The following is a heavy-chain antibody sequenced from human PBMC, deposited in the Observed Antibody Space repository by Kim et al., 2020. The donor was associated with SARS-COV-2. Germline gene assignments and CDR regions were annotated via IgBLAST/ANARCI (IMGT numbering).Heavy chain of an antibody. CDR2: ISYDGSNK. V-gene: IGHV3-33*05. CDR3: VRDRPRSGSGSMGAFDY. D-gene: IGHD3-10*01. Sequence: GGSLRLSCAASGFSFSSYAMHWVRQAPGKGLEWVAVISYDGSNKYYADSVKGRFTISRDNSKNTVNLQMNSLRVEDTAVYYCVRDRPRSGSGSMGAFDYWGQGTLVTVSS. CDR1: GFSFSSYA. J-gene: IGHJ4*02.